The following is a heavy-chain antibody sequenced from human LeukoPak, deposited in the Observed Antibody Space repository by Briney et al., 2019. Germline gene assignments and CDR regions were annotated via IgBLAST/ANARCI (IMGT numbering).Heavy chain of an antibody. J-gene: IGHJ4*02. CDR1: GFTFTSVW. Sequence: GGSLRLSCAASGFTFTSVWMHWFRQAPGKGLVWVSRISTDGAITGYADSVKGRFTISRDNAKNTLYLQMNSLRVEDTAIYYCTKNVMVKRYIDYWGQGTVVTVSS. CDR2: ISTDGAIT. D-gene: IGHD5-18*01. V-gene: IGHV3-74*01. CDR3: TKNVMVKRYIDY.